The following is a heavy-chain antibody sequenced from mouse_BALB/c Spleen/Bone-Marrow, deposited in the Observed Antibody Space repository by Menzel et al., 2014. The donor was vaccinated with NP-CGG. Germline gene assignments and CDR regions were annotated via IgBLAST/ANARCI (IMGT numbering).Heavy chain of an antibody. D-gene: IGHD1-2*01. CDR3: TTADY. J-gene: IGHJ2*01. V-gene: IGHV6-6*02. CDR1: GFTFSSYW. CDR2: IRLKSDNYAT. Sequence: EVKLMESGGGLVQPGGSMKLSCVASGFTFSSYWMSWVRQSPEKGLEWVAEIRLKSDNYATHYAESVKGKFTISRDDSKSRLYLQMNSLRAEDTGIYYYTTADYWGQGTTLTVSS.